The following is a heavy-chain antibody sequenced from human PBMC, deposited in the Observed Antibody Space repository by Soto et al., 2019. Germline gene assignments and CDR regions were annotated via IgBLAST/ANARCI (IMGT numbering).Heavy chain of an antibody. V-gene: IGHV3-23*04. CDR1: GFIFSNYV. CDR2: ISDSGGTS. CDR3: AKRPRALLTFDC. Sequence: EVQLVDSGGGLVQPGGSLRLSCAASGFIFSNYVMSWVRQAPGKGLEWVSSISDSGGTSYYADSVKGRFTISRDNSKNTLYLQMNSRRAEDTDIYYCAKRPRALLTFDCWGQGTLVTVSS. J-gene: IGHJ4*02. D-gene: IGHD1-26*01.